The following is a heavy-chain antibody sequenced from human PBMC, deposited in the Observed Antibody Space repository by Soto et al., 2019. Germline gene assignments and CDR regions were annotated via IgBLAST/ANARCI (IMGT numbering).Heavy chain of an antibody. Sequence: EVQLVESGGGLVQPGGPLRLSCVASGFTFSDYNMNWVRQAPGKGLEWVSFISGRSNTIYYADSVKGRFTISRDNAKNSLYLLMNSLRAEDRAVYYCAREGDGSGFFSDFWGQGTLVTVSS. J-gene: IGHJ4*02. CDR3: AREGDGSGFFSDF. D-gene: IGHD3-22*01. CDR2: ISGRSNTI. V-gene: IGHV3-48*01. CDR1: GFTFSDYN.